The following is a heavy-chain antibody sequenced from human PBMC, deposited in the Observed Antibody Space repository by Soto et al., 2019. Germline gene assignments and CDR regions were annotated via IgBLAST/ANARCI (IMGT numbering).Heavy chain of an antibody. CDR2: INPATGAA. D-gene: IGHD3-3*01. CDR3: ARGGGVGVAGSAAFDM. CDR1: GYPVTAYY. Sequence: QLHLVQSGAVVKKPGASVTVSCSASGYPVTAYYMHWVRQAPGRGLEWMGGINPATGAAKYTQTFPGRVPMTRDPATSTVFMELSGLTSEDTAGFYCARGGGVGVAGSAAFDMWGQGTLVTVSS. V-gene: IGHV1-2*02. J-gene: IGHJ3*02.